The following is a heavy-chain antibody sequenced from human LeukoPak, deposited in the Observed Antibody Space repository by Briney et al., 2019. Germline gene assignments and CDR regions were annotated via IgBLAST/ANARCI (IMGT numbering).Heavy chain of an antibody. CDR2: ISAYNGNT. D-gene: IGHD6-13*01. CDR3: ARDPHVVEAAGQVDY. CDR1: GYTFTRYG. Sequence: ASVKVSCKASGYTFTRYGFSWLRQAPGQWPEWMGWISAYNGNTNYAQKFQGRVTMTTDTSTSTGYMELRSLRSDDTAVYYCARDPHVVEAAGQVDYWGQGTLVTVSS. V-gene: IGHV1-18*01. J-gene: IGHJ4*02.